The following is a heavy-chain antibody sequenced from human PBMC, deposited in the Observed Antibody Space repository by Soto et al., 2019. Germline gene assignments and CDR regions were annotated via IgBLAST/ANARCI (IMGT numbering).Heavy chain of an antibody. CDR1: GFTFSSYG. D-gene: IGHD2-15*01. CDR2: IWYDGSNK. V-gene: IGHV3-33*01. Sequence: PGGSLRLSCAASGFTFSSYGMHWVRQAPGKGLEWVAVIWYDGSNKYYADSVKGRFTISRDNSKNTLYLQMNSLRAEDTAVYYCARGLGYCSGGSCYSRRAVIDYWGQGTLVTVSS. CDR3: ARGLGYCSGGSCYSRRAVIDY. J-gene: IGHJ4*02.